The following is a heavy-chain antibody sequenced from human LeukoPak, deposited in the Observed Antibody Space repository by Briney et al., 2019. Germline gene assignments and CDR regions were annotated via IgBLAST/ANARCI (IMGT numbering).Heavy chain of an antibody. CDR2: IYSGGDT. CDR3: ARASGYSGYDPFDY. CDR1: GFTVSSNH. J-gene: IGHJ4*02. D-gene: IGHD5-12*01. Sequence: GGSLRLSCAASGFTVSSNHMSWVRQAPGKGLEWVSVIYSGGDTYYADSVKGRFTISRDNSKNTLYLQMNTLRAEDTAVYYCARASGYSGYDPFDYWGQGTLVTVSS. V-gene: IGHV3-53*01.